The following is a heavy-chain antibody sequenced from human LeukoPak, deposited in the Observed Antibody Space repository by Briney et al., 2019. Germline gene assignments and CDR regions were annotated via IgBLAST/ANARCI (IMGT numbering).Heavy chain of an antibody. Sequence: VQPGGSLRLSCAVSGLTVSNNYMNWVRQAPGKGLEWVSYISSSSSTIYYADSVKGRFTISRDNAKNSLYLQMNSLRAEDTAVYYCARDASPLDGDYVSYYFDYWGQGTLVTVSS. CDR1: GLTVSNNY. CDR3: ARDASPLDGDYVSYYFDY. D-gene: IGHD4-17*01. J-gene: IGHJ4*02. V-gene: IGHV3-48*04. CDR2: ISSSSSTI.